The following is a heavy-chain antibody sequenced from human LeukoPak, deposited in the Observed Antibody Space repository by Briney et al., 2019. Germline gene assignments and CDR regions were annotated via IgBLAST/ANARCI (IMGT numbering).Heavy chain of an antibody. D-gene: IGHD3-3*01. CDR3: ARDIHYDFWSGYKSYYYYMDV. V-gene: IGHV4-4*02. CDR2: IYHSGST. Sequence: SGTLSLTCAVSGGSISSSNWWSWVRQPPGKGLEWIGEIYHSGSTNYNPSLKSRVTISVDKSKNQFSLKLSSVTAADTAVYYCARDIHYDFWSGYKSYYYYMDVWGKGTTVTVSS. J-gene: IGHJ6*03. CDR1: GGSISSSNW.